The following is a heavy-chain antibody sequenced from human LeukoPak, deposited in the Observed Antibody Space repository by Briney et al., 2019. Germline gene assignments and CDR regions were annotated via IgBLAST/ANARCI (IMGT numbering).Heavy chain of an antibody. CDR3: ARDPGPYYYDSSGYFDY. Sequence: ASVKVSCKASGYTLTGYYMHWVRQAPGQGLEWMGWINPNSGGTNYAQKFQGRVTMTRDTSISTAYMELSRLRSDDTAVYYCARDPGPYYYDSSGYFDYWGQGTLVTVSS. J-gene: IGHJ4*02. D-gene: IGHD3-22*01. CDR1: GYTLTGYY. CDR2: INPNSGGT. V-gene: IGHV1-2*02.